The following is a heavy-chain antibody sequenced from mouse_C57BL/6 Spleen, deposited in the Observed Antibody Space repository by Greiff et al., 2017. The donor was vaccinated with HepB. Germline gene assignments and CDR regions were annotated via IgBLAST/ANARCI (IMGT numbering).Heavy chain of an antibody. CDR2: ISNGGGST. V-gene: IGHV5-12*01. CDR1: GFTFSDYY. Sequence: EVKLMESGGGLVQPGGSLKLSCAASGFTFSDYYMYWVRQTPEKRLEWVAYISNGGGSTYYPDTVKGRCTISRDNAKNTLYLQMSRLKSEDTAMYYCARKGSKGGYFDVWGTGTTVTVSS. D-gene: IGHD1-1*01. CDR3: ARKGSKGGYFDV. J-gene: IGHJ1*03.